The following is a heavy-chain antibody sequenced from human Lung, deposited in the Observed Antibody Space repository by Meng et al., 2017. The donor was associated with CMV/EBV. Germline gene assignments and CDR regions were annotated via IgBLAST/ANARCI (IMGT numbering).Heavy chain of an antibody. D-gene: IGHD6-19*01. CDR2: VNSNNDAT. V-gene: IGHV1-2*02. J-gene: IGHJ4*02. CDR1: GFTFSDYC. CDR3: VRSSGWSLFDY. Sequence: QVQLLQSGAEMKKPGASVKVSCTTSGFTFSDYCIHWVRQAPGQGLEWMGWVNSNNDATNYARKFQGRVSMTRDTSISTAHMELSRLMSDDTAVYYCVRSSGWSLFDYWGQGTLVTVSS.